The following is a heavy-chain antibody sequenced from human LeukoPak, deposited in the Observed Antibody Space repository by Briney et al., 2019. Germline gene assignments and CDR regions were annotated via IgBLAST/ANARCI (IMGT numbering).Heavy chain of an antibody. CDR2: IYHSGST. Sequence: PSGTLSLTCAVSGGSISSSNWWSWVRQPPGKGLEWIGEIYHSGSTNYNPSLKSRVTISVDKSENQFSLKLSSVTAADTAVYYCARGIPSITMVRGVSSSWFDPWGQGTLVTVSS. CDR3: ARGIPSITMVRGVSSSWFDP. J-gene: IGHJ5*02. CDR1: GGSISSSNW. V-gene: IGHV4-4*02. D-gene: IGHD3-10*01.